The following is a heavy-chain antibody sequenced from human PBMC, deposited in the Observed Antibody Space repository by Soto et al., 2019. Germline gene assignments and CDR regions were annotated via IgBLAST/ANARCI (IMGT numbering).Heavy chain of an antibody. CDR1: GFTFSSYA. Sequence: EVQLLESGGGLVQPGGSLRLSCAASGFTFSSYAMSWVRQAPGKGLEWVSAISGSGGSTYYADSVKGRFTISRDNSKNRFYRQMKSRRAEDPAVYSGAKFSGSYSRRLNYWGREPWSPSPQ. CDR2: ISGSGGST. J-gene: IGHJ4*02. V-gene: IGHV3-23*01. D-gene: IGHD3-10*01. CDR3: AKFSGSYSRRLNY.